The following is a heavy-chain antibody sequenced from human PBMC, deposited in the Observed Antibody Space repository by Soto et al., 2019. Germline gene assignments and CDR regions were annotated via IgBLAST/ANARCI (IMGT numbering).Heavy chain of an antibody. CDR3: ARGVCGWSPFDV. CDR2: INPNSGVT. D-gene: IGHD6-19*01. CDR1: GYTFTDYY. J-gene: IGHJ4*02. V-gene: IGHV1-2*04. Sequence: QVHLVQSGAEVKKPGASVKVSCKASGYTFTDYYVHWVRQAPGQGLEWMGWINPNSGVTNYAQKFQGWVTLTRDASVNTAYMELNSLKSDDTAVFFCARGVCGWSPFDVWGQGTLVTVSS.